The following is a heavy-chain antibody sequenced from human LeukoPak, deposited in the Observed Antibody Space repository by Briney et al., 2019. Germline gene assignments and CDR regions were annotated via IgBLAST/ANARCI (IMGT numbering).Heavy chain of an antibody. J-gene: IGHJ3*02. Sequence: GRSLRLSCAASGFTFSSYAMHWVRQAPGKGLEWVAVISYDGSNKYYADSVKGRFTISRDNSKNTLYLQMNSLRAEDTAVYYCAREGVQAFGGAFDIWGQGTMVTVSS. CDR2: ISYDGSNK. V-gene: IGHV3-30*04. CDR1: GFTFSSYA. D-gene: IGHD3-10*01. CDR3: AREGVQAFGGAFDI.